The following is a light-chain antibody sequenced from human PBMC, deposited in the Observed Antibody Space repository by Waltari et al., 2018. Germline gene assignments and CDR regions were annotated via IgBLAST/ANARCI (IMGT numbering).Light chain of an antibody. V-gene: IGLV3-1*01. CDR1: KLETKY. CDR2: QDS. CDR3: QACDSASAVV. Sequence: SDELTQPPSLSVSPGQTASIPCSGDKLETKYVCWYQQRPGHSPLLVIYQDSRRPSEIPERFSGSNSGNTATLTVSGTQAMDEADYYCQACDSASAVVFGGGTKLIVL. J-gene: IGLJ2*01.